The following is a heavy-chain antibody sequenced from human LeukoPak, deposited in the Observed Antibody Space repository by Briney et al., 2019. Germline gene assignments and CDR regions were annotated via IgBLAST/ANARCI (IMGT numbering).Heavy chain of an antibody. CDR2: VCYSRRT. D-gene: IGHD2-15*01. V-gene: IGHV4-39*01. J-gene: IGHJ4*02. CDR1: GGSISSSGHY. CDR3: ARLYCSGGSCYSGVGNFDY. Sequence: SETLSLSCTVSGGSISSSGHYWGWIRQPPGKGLEWIASVCYSRRTYYNPSLMSRATISVDTTNNQFSLKFSSVTAADSAVYYCARLYCSGGSCYSGVGNFDYWGQGTLVTVSS.